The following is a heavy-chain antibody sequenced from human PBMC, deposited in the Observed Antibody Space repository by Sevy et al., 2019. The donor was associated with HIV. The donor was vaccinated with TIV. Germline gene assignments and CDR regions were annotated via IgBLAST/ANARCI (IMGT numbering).Heavy chain of an antibody. CDR3: GKVSIFGVGGFYDY. CDR2: ISSSGSTI. V-gene: IGHV3-11*01. Sequence: GGSLRLSCAASGFTFSDYYMSWIRQAPGKGLEWVSYISSSGSTIYYADSVKGRFTISRDNAKISLYLQMNNLRAEDTAVYYCGKVSIFGVGGFYDYWGQGTLVTVSS. D-gene: IGHD3-3*01. J-gene: IGHJ4*02. CDR1: GFTFSDYY.